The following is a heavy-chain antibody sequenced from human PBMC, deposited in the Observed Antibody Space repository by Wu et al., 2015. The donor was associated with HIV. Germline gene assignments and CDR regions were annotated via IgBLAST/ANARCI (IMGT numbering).Heavy chain of an antibody. D-gene: IGHD2-2*01. Sequence: VHLVQSGAEVKKPGATVKISCKVSGYTFIDQYMHWVQQAPGQGLEWMGWINPNSGGSGGTNYAQKFQGRVTMTRDTSISTAYMELSRLRSADTAVYYCVSSAGTSYYFDYWGQGTLVTVSS. J-gene: IGHJ4*02. CDR1: GYTFIDQY. CDR3: VSSAGTSYYFDY. CDR2: INPNSGGSGGT. V-gene: IGHV1-2*02.